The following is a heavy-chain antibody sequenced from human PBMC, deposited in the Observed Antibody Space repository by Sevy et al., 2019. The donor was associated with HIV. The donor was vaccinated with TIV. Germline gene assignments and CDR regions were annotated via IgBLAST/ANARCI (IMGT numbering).Heavy chain of an antibody. CDR1: GYTFTSYA. D-gene: IGHD5-12*01. CDR2: INTNTGNP. CDR3: ARDISLGGYDYSGVPGGYYFDY. V-gene: IGHV7-4-1*02. J-gene: IGHJ4*02. Sequence: ASLKVSCKASGYTFTSYAMNWVRQAPGQGLEWMGWINTNTGNPTYAQGFTGRFVFSLDTSVSTADLQISSLKAEDTAVYYCARDISLGGYDYSGVPGGYYFDYWGQGTLVTVSS.